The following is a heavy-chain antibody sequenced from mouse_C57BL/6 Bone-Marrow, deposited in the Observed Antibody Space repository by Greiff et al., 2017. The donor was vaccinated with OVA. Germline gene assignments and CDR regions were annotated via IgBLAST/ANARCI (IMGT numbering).Heavy chain of an antibody. J-gene: IGHJ2*01. D-gene: IGHD2-2*01. CDR2: IDPSDSET. CDR3: ALVTTGVYFDY. V-gene: IGHV1-52*01. CDR1: GYTFTSYW. Sequence: VQLQQPGAELVRPGPSVKLSCKASGYTFTSYWMHWVKQRPIQGLEWIGNIDPSDSETHYNQKFKDKATLTVDKSSSTAYMQLSSLTSEDSAVYYCALVTTGVYFDYWGQGTTLTVSS.